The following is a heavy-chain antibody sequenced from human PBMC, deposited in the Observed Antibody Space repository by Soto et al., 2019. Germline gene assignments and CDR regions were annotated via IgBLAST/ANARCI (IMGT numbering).Heavy chain of an antibody. CDR1: GFTFSSYG. V-gene: IGHV3-33*01. J-gene: IGHJ4*02. Sequence: QVQLVESGGGVVQPGRSLRLSCAASGFTFSSYGMHWVRQAPGKGLEWVAVIWYDGSNKYYADSVKGRFTISRDNSKNTLYLQMNSLRAEETAVYYCARWGGTSDYWGQGTLVTVSS. D-gene: IGHD3-16*01. CDR2: IWYDGSNK. CDR3: ARWGGTSDY.